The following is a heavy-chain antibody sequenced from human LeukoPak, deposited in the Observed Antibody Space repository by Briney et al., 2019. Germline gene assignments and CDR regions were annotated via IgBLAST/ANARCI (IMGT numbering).Heavy chain of an antibody. D-gene: IGHD5-12*01. Sequence: GGSLRLSCAASGFTFSSYSMNWVRQAPGKGLEWVSSISSSSSYIYYADSVKGRFTISRDNAKNSLYLQMNSLRAEDTAVYYCARDRPGYSGYDLDYWGRGTLVTVSS. V-gene: IGHV3-21*01. CDR2: ISSSSSYI. CDR3: ARDRPGYSGYDLDY. CDR1: GFTFSSYS. J-gene: IGHJ4*02.